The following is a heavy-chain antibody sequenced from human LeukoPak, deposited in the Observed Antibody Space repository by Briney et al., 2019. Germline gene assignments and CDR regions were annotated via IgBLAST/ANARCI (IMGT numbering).Heavy chain of an antibody. Sequence: PSQTLSLTCTVSGGSISSGDYYWSWIRQPPGKGLEWIGYIYYSGSTYYNPSLKSRVTISVDTSKNQFSLKLSSVTAADTAIYYCARHYLVRGGSGAFDIWGQGTVVTVSS. CDR1: GGSISSGDYY. D-gene: IGHD3-10*01. V-gene: IGHV4-30-4*08. J-gene: IGHJ3*02. CDR2: IYYSGST. CDR3: ARHYLVRGGSGAFDI.